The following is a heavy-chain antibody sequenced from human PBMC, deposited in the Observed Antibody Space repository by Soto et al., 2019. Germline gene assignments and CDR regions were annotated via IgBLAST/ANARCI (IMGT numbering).Heavy chain of an antibody. CDR3: ARGNGIASRPADY. CDR1: GGSMSSYY. D-gene: IGHD6-13*01. V-gene: IGHV4-4*07. Sequence: SETLSLTCTVSGGSMSSYYWSYIRQPAGKGLEWIGRIYMSGITDYNPSLKSRVTISEDASKNQFSLKLSSVTAADTAVYYCARGNGIASRPADYWGQGTLVTVSS. J-gene: IGHJ4*02. CDR2: IYMSGIT.